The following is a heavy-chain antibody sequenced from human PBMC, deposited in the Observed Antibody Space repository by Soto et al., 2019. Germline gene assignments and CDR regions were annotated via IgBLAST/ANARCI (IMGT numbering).Heavy chain of an antibody. CDR1: GFTFSSSA. V-gene: IGHV3-30-3*01. CDR2: ISYDGSNK. J-gene: IGHJ4*02. CDR3: ARDFLGYCSGGSCFTIDY. Sequence: GGSLRLSCAASGFTFSSSAMHWVRQAPGKGLEWVAVISYDGSNKYYADSVKGRFTISRDNSKNTLYLQMNSLRAEDTAVYYFARDFLGYCSGGSCFTIDYWGQGTLVTVSS. D-gene: IGHD2-15*01.